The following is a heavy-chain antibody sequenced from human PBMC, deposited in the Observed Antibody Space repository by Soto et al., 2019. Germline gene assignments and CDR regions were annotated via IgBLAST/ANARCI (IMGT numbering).Heavy chain of an antibody. J-gene: IGHJ5*02. CDR2: INHSGST. Sequence: QVQLQQWGAGLLKPSETLSLTCAVYGGSFSGYYWSWIRQPPGKGLEWIGEINHSGSTNYNPSLKSRVTISVDTSKNQFSLKLSSVTAADTAVYYCARGSESGSGRRWFDPWGQGTLVTVSS. CDR3: ARGSESGSGRRWFDP. V-gene: IGHV4-34*01. CDR1: GGSFSGYY. D-gene: IGHD3-10*01.